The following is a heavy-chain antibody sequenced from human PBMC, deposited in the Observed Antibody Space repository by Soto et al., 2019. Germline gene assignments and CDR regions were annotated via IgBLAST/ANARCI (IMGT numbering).Heavy chain of an antibody. CDR1: GYTFTSYD. CDR3: ARGAVYYDFWSGYYKVDWFDP. Sequence: GASVKVSCKASGYTFTSYDINGLRQATGQGLEWMGWMNPNSGNTGYAQKFQGRVTMTRNTSISTAYMELSSLRSEDTAVYYCARGAVYYDFWSGYYKVDWFDPWGQGTLVTVSS. J-gene: IGHJ5*02. CDR2: MNPNSGNT. D-gene: IGHD3-3*01. V-gene: IGHV1-8*01.